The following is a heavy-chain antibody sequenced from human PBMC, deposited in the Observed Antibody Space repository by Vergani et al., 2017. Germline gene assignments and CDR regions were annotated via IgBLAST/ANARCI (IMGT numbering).Heavy chain of an antibody. CDR1: GYTFTSYG. D-gene: IGHD4-11*01. CDR3: ARVANSNYVGEHWFDP. J-gene: IGHJ5*02. CDR2: ISAYNGNT. Sequence: QVQLVQSGAEVKKPGASVKVSCKASGYTFTSYGISWVRQAPGQGLEWMGWISAYNGNTNYAQKLQGRVTMTTDTSTSTAYMELRRLRSDDTAVYYCARVANSNYVGEHWFDPWGQGTLVTVSS. V-gene: IGHV1-18*04.